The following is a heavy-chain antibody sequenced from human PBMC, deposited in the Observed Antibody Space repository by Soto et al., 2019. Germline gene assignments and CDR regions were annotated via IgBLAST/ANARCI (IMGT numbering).Heavy chain of an antibody. J-gene: IGHJ6*02. CDR1: GGTFSTFA. Sequence: SVKVSCKASGGTFSTFAISWVRQAPGQGLEWMGGIIPFFPTTNYAQKFQGRVTITADESTSTAYMELSSLRSEDTAVYFCARGRYYDNSGPEGGEYGMDVWGQGTTVTVSS. CDR3: ARGRYYDNSGPEGGEYGMDV. V-gene: IGHV1-69*13. D-gene: IGHD3-22*01. CDR2: IIPFFPTT.